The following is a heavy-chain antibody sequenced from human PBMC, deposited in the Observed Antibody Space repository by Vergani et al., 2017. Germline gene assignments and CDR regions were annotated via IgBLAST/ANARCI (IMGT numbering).Heavy chain of an antibody. D-gene: IGHD1-26*01. Sequence: EVQLLESGGGLVQPGGSLRLSCAASGFTFSSYAMSWVRQAPGKGLEWVSAISGSGGSTYYADSVKGRFTISRDNSKNTLYLQMNSLRAEDTAVYYCAKRMWELLRNYDYYMDDWGKGTTVTVSS. CDR2: ISGSGGST. CDR1: GFTFSSYA. CDR3: AKRMWELLRNYDYYMDD. V-gene: IGHV3-23*01. J-gene: IGHJ6*03.